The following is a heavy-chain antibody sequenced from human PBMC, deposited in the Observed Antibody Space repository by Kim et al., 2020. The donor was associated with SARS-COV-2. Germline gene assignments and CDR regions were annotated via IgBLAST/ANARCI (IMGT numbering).Heavy chain of an antibody. J-gene: IGHJ4*02. V-gene: IGHV3-23*01. CDR2: ISGSGGST. CDR3: AKEARRMVRGVGGTDY. Sequence: GGSLRLSCAAPGFTFSSYAMSWVRQAPGKGLEWVSAISGSGGSTYYADSVKGRFTISRDNSKNTLYLQMNSLRAEDTAVYYCAKEARRMVRGVGGTDYWGQGTLVTVSS. D-gene: IGHD3-10*01. CDR1: GFTFSSYA.